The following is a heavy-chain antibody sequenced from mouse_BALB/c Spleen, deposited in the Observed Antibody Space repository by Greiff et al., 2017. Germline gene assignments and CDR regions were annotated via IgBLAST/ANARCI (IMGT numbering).Heavy chain of an antibody. D-gene: IGHD2-3*01. CDR3: ARRGYDGYLYFDY. Sequence: EVKLQQSGGGLVKPGGSLKLSCAASGFAFSSYDMSWVRQTPEKRLEWVAYISSGGGSTYYPDTVKGRFTISRDNAKNTLYLQMSSLKSEDTAMYYCARRGYDGYLYFDYWGQGTTLTVSS. CDR1: GFAFSSYD. CDR2: ISSGGGST. V-gene: IGHV5-12-1*01. J-gene: IGHJ2*01.